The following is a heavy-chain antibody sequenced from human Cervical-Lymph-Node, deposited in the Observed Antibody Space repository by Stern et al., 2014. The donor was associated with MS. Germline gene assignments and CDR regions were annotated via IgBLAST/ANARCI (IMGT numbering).Heavy chain of an antibody. D-gene: IGHD3-3*01. Sequence: QVTLKESGPALVKPTQTLTLTCTFSGFSLVTSGVRVSWIRQPPGKALEWLARIYWKDKTFYNTSLMTRLTISKDTSKNQVVLTMTNVDPVDTATYYCARMMGSGYRHYFDYWGQGTPVTVS. CDR2: IYWKDKT. CDR1: GFSLVTSGVR. CDR3: ARMMGSGYRHYFDY. J-gene: IGHJ4*02. V-gene: IGHV2-70*04.